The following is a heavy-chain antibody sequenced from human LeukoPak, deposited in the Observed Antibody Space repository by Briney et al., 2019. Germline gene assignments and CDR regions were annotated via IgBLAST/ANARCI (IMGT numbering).Heavy chain of an antibody. CDR3: ARYSSSWYVLSL. D-gene: IGHD6-13*01. CDR1: GYSISSGYH. Sequence: SETLSLTCTVSGYSISSGYHWGWTRQPPGKGLEWIASIYHSGSTYYKSSLKSRVTISVDTSKNQFSLMLSSVTAADTAVYFCARYSSSWYVLSLWGQGTLVTVSS. V-gene: IGHV4-38-2*02. CDR2: IYHSGST. J-gene: IGHJ4*02.